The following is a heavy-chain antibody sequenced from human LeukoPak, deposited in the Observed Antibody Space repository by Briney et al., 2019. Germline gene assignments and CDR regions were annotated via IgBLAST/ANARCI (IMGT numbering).Heavy chain of an antibody. Sequence: SETLSLTCTVSGGSISSYYYYWIRIRQPPGKGLEWIGSIYYSGSTYYNPSLKSRVTISVDTAKNHFSLKLGSVTAAATGVYICARRYSLERGGYYYFFAYCGQGTLVTVSS. CDR3: ARRYSLERGGYYYFFAY. CDR1: GGSISSYYYY. CDR2: IYYSGST. D-gene: IGHD3-22*01. V-gene: IGHV4-39*01. J-gene: IGHJ4*02.